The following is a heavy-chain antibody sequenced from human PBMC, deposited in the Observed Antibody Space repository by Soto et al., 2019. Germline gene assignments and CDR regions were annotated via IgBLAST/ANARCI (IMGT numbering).Heavy chain of an antibody. CDR2: IIPISDTT. D-gene: IGHD2-2*01. CDR1: GGTFSSYA. V-gene: IGHV1-69*01. J-gene: IGHJ6*02. CDR3: ARSQGSSTSLEIYYYYYYGMDD. Sequence: QVQLVQSGAEVKKPGSSVKVSCKASGGTFSSYAISWVRQAPGQGLEWMGGIIPISDTTNYAQKFQGRVTITADESTNTAYMELSSMRSEDTAVYYCARSQGSSTSLEIYYYYYYGMDDCGQGTKVTVSS.